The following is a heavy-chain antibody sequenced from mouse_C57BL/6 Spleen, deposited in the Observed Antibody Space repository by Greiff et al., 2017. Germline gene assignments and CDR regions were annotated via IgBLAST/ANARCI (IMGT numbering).Heavy chain of an antibody. D-gene: IGHD2-1*01. CDR1: GFSLTSYG. CDR2: IWSGGST. V-gene: IGHV2-2*01. Sequence: VHLVESGRGLVQPSQSLSITCTASGFSLTSYGVHWVRQSPGKGLEWLGVIWSGGSTDYNAAFISRLSISKYNSKNQVFFKLNSLQADDTAIYYCASYGNYGFAYWGQGTLVTVSA. CDR3: ASYGNYGFAY. J-gene: IGHJ3*01.